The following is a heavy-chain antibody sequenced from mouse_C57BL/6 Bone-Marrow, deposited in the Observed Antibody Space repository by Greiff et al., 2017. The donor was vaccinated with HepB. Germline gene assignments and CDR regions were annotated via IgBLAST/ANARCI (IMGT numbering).Heavy chain of an antibody. D-gene: IGHD1-1*01. Sequence: VKLQQPGAELVKPGASVKMSCKASGYTFTSYWITWVKQRPGQGLEWIGDIYPGSGSTNYNEKFKSKATLTVDTSSSTAYMQLSSLTSEDSAVYYCARNYYGSSYVTFYAMDYWGQGTSVTVSS. CDR1: GYTFTSYW. CDR3: ARNYYGSSYVTFYAMDY. CDR2: IYPGSGST. V-gene: IGHV1-55*01. J-gene: IGHJ4*01.